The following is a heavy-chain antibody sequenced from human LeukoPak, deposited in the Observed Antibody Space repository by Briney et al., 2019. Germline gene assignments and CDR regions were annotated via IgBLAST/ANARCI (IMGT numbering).Heavy chain of an antibody. D-gene: IGHD3-10*01. CDR2: ISAYNGNT. CDR1: GYTFTSYG. V-gene: IGHV1-18*01. J-gene: IGHJ4*02. Sequence: ASVKVSCKASGYTFTSYGISWVRQAPGQGLEWMGWISAYNGNTNYAQKLQGRVTMTTDTSTSTAYMELSSLRSEDTAVYYCARDSSVIYGSGSYSAGDYWGQGTLVTVSS. CDR3: ARDSSVIYGSGSYSAGDY.